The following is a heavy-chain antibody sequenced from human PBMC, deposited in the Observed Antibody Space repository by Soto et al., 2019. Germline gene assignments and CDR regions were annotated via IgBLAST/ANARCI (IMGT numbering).Heavy chain of an antibody. Sequence: SVKVSCKASGGTFSSYTISWVRQAPGQGLEWMGRIIPILGIANYAQKFQGRVTITADKSTSTAYMELSSLRSEDTAVYYCARYYDILTGYYYYYGMDVWGQGTTVTVSS. CDR2: IIPILGIA. V-gene: IGHV1-69*02. CDR3: ARYYDILTGYYYYYGMDV. D-gene: IGHD3-9*01. J-gene: IGHJ6*02. CDR1: GGTFSSYT.